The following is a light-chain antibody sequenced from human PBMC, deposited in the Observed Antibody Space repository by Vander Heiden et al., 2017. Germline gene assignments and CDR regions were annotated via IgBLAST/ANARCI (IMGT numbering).Light chain of an antibody. V-gene: IGKV3-15*01. Sequence: VMTQSPATLSVSPGERATLSCRASQSVSSNLAWYQQKPGQAPRLLIYGASTRATGIPARFSGSGSGTEFTLTISSLQSEDFAVYYCQQYNSWRWTFGQGTKVEIK. J-gene: IGKJ1*01. CDR1: QSVSSN. CDR3: QQYNSWRWT. CDR2: GAS.